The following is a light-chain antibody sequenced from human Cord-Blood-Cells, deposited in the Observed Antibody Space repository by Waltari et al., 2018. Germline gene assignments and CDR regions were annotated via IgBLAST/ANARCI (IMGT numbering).Light chain of an antibody. V-gene: IGKV4-1*01. Sequence: DIVMTQSPYSLHVPLDDRAPINCNSSQSVLYSSNNKNYLAWYQQKPGQPPKLLIYWASTRESGVPDRFSGSGSGTDFTLTISSLQAEDVAVYYCQQYYSTPWTFGQGTKVEIK. J-gene: IGKJ1*01. CDR3: QQYYSTPWT. CDR2: WAS. CDR1: QSVLYSSNNKNY.